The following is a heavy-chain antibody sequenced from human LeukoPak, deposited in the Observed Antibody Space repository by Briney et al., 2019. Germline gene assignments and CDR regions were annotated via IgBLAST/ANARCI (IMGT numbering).Heavy chain of an antibody. J-gene: IGHJ5*02. CDR1: GYTFTSYG. V-gene: IGHV1-18*01. CDR3: ARGGRITMIVGWFDP. D-gene: IGHD3-22*01. CDR2: ISAYNGNT. Sequence: GASVKVSCKASGYTFTSYGISWVRQAPGQGLEWMGWISAYNGNTNYAQKLQGRVTMTTDTSTSTACMELRSLRSDDTAVYYCARGGRITMIVGWFDPWGQGTLVTVSS.